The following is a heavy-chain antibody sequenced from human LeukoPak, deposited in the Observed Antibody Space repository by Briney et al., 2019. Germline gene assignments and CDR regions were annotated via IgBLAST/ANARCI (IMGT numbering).Heavy chain of an antibody. J-gene: IGHJ4*02. CDR3: AIEQGY. CDR2: INSDGSST. Sequence: GSLRLSCAASGFPFSSSWMHWVRQAPGKGLVWVSRINSDGSSTIYADSVKSRFTTSRNNAKNTLDLQMISQRGRDTAVYYCAIEQGYWGQGTLVTVSS. CDR1: GFPFSSSW. V-gene: IGHV3-74*01. D-gene: IGHD1/OR15-1a*01.